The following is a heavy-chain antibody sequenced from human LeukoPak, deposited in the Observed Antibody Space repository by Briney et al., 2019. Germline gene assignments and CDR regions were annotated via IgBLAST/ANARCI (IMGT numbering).Heavy chain of an antibody. D-gene: IGHD1-26*01. CDR2: ITSGSSYI. CDR3: ARDPYSGSYGNYYYYYMDV. J-gene: IGHJ6*03. CDR1: GFTFSSYN. V-gene: IGHV3-21*01. Sequence: GGSLRLSCAASGFTFSSYNMNWVRQAPGKGLEWVSSITSGSSYIYYADSVKGRFTISRDNAKNSLYLQMNSLRAEDTAVYYCARDPYSGSYGNYYYYYMDVWGKGTTVTVSS.